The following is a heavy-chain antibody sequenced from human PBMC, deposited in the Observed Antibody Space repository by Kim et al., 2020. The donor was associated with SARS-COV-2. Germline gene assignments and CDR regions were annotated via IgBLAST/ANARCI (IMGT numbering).Heavy chain of an antibody. V-gene: IGHV4-61*02. J-gene: IGHJ4*02. Sequence: SETLSLTCTVSGGSISSGSYYWSWIRQPAGKGLEWIGRIYTSGSTNYNPSLKSRVTISVDTSKNQFSLKLSSVTAADTAVYYCARVDSHSYGYNYWGQVTLVTVSS. CDR2: IYTSGST. D-gene: IGHD5-18*01. CDR3: ARVDSHSYGYNY. CDR1: GGSISSGSYY.